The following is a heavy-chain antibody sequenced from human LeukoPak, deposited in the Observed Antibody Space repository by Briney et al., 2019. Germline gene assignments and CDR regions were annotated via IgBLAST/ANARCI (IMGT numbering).Heavy chain of an antibody. J-gene: IGHJ5*02. CDR1: GGSISSYY. CDR2: IYYSGST. CDR3: ARRYCRSTSCYFHWFDP. D-gene: IGHD2-2*01. V-gene: IGHV4-59*12. Sequence: PSETLSLTCTVSGGSISSYYSSWIRQPPGKGLEWIGYIYYSGSTNYNPSLKSRVTISVDTSKNQFSLKLNSVTAADTALYYCARRYCRSTSCYFHWFDPWGQGTLVTVSS.